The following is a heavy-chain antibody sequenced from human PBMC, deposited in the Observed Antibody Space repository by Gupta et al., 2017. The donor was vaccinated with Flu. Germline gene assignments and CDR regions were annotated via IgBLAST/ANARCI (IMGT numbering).Heavy chain of an antibody. CDR1: GLTFSDYA. Sequence: EVQLLESGGALVQPGGSLRLSCAASGLTFSDYAMNWVRQAPGKGLEWVSTVVAGGDRTYYADSVMGRFTISRDNSKNTVYLQMNSLRGDDTAVYYCAKDRSGNPAIDYWGQGTLVTVSA. V-gene: IGHV3-23*01. CDR3: AKDRSGNPAIDY. CDR2: VVAGGDRT. J-gene: IGHJ4*02. D-gene: IGHD6-13*01.